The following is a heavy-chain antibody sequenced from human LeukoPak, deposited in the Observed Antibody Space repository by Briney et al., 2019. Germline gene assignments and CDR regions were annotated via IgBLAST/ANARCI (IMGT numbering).Heavy chain of an antibody. D-gene: IGHD3-22*01. J-gene: IGHJ4*02. Sequence: GASVKVSCKVSGYTLTELSMHWVRQAPGKGLEWMGGFDPEDGETIYAQKFQGRVTMTEDTSTETAYMELSSLRSEDTAVYYCATERDYYDSSGYRPGFDYWGQGTLVTVSS. CDR1: GYTLTELS. CDR2: FDPEDGET. V-gene: IGHV1-24*01. CDR3: ATERDYYDSSGYRPGFDY.